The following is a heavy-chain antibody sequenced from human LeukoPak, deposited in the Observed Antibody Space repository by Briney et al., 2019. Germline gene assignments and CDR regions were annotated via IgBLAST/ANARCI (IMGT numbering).Heavy chain of an antibody. CDR1: GFTFSSYG. CDR2: IWYDGSDT. CDR3: ATLLQGDGMDV. V-gene: IGHV3-33*01. D-gene: IGHD4-11*01. Sequence: PGGSLRLSCAASGFTFSSYGMHWVRQAPGKGLEWVAVIWYDGSDTYYADSVKGRFTISRDNSKNTLYLQMNSLRAEDTAIYYCATLLQGDGMDVWGKGTTVTASS. J-gene: IGHJ6*04.